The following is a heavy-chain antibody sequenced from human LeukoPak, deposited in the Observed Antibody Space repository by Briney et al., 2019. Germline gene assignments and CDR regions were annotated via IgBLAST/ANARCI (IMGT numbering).Heavy chain of an antibody. CDR3: AKDQRWESPHYPDS. D-gene: IGHD1-26*01. Sequence: ASVKVSCKASGYTFTSYGISWVRQAPGQGLEWMGWISAYSGNTNYAQKLQGRVTMTTDTSTSTAYMELGSLRSDDTAVYYCAKDQRWESPHYPDSWGQGTLVTVSS. CDR1: GYTFTSYG. V-gene: IGHV1-18*01. CDR2: ISAYSGNT. J-gene: IGHJ4*02.